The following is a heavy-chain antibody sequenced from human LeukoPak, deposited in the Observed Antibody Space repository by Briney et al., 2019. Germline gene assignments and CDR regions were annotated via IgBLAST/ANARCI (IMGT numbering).Heavy chain of an antibody. D-gene: IGHD3-16*01. CDR2: ISSGGNT. Sequence: GGSLRLSCAASGFSVDNNYMTWVRQAPGKGLKCVSIISSGGNTYYADSVKGRFTIARDRSTGTLYLHLNNLRAEDTAVYYCATRQQSGTYYGMDVWGQGITVTVSS. V-gene: IGHV3-53*01. J-gene: IGHJ6*02. CDR3: ATRQQSGTYYGMDV. CDR1: GFSVDNNY.